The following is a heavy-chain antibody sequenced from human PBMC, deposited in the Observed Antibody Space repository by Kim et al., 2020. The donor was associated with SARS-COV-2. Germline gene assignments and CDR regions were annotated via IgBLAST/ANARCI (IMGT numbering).Heavy chain of an antibody. Sequence: YVKDRFTISRDNTKNTLYLTMNSLRAEDTAVYYCAKDQHSGYRPGYVMDVWGQGTTVTVSS. J-gene: IGHJ6*02. D-gene: IGHD3-22*01. V-gene: IGHV3-30*02. CDR3: AKDQHSGYRPGYVMDV.